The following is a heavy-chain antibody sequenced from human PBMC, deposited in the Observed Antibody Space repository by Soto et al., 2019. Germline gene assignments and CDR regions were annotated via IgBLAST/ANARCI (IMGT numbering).Heavy chain of an antibody. CDR2: IYYSGST. J-gene: IGHJ4*02. CDR1: GGSISSGGYY. D-gene: IGHD3-10*01. V-gene: IGHV4-31*03. Sequence: SETLSLTCTVSGGSISSGGYYWSWIRQHPGKGLEWIGYIYYSGSTYYNPSLKSRVTISVDTSKNQFSLKLSSVTAADTAVYYCARNYYGSGSYPYWGQGTLVTVSS. CDR3: ARNYYGSGSYPY.